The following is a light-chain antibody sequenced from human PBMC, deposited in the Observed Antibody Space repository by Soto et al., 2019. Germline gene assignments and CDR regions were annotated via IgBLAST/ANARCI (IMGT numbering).Light chain of an antibody. V-gene: IGKV1-33*01. CDR2: DAS. CDR3: QQYDNLPPGLT. Sequence: DLQMTQSPSSLSASVGDRVTITCQASQDISNYLNWYQQKPGKAPKLLIYDASNLETGVPSRFSGSGSGTDLTFTISSLQPEDIATYYCQQYDNLPPGLTFGGGTKVEIK. J-gene: IGKJ4*01. CDR1: QDISNY.